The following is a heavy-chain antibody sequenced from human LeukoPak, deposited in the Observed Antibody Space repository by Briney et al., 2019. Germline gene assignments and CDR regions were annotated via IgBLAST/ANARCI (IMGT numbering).Heavy chain of an antibody. CDR2: YDVEDYDT. V-gene: IGHV1-24*01. Sequence: GASVKVSCNVAGDSLTDLTIHWVRQAPGKVLEWMGGYDVEDYDTIYAQDFQDRVSLTEDTSTNTAYMELSSLTSDDTAVYYCATGVSTEMRGLDVWGQGTTVIVSS. D-gene: IGHD1-1*01. J-gene: IGHJ6*02. CDR1: GDSLTDLT. CDR3: ATGVSTEMRGLDV.